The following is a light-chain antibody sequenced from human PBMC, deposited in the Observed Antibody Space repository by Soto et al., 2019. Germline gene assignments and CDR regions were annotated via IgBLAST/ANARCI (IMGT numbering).Light chain of an antibody. Sequence: DIQMTQFPSSLSASVGDRVTITCRASQTIGRYLNWYQQKPGKVPKLLIYAASNLQSGVPARFSGSGSGTDFNLTITSLQPEDFATYYCEQSYSALLFTFGPGTKVDI. V-gene: IGKV1-39*01. J-gene: IGKJ3*01. CDR1: QTIGRY. CDR3: EQSYSALLFT. CDR2: AAS.